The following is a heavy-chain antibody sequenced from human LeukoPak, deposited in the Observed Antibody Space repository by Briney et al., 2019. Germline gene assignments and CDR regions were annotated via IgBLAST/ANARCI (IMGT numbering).Heavy chain of an antibody. Sequence: SETLSLTCTVSGGSISSSSYYWGWIRQPPGKGLEWIGSIYYSGSTYYNPSLKSRVTISVDTSKNQLSLKLSSVTAADTAVYYCARLRYCSSTSCYFWFDPWGQGTLVTVSS. D-gene: IGHD2-2*01. CDR1: GGSISSSSYY. CDR3: ARLRYCSSTSCYFWFDP. V-gene: IGHV4-39*01. J-gene: IGHJ5*02. CDR2: IYYSGST.